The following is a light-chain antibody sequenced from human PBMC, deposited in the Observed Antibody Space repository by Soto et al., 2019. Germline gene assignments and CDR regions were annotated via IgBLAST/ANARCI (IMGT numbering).Light chain of an antibody. CDR3: QQSYSTVWT. J-gene: IGKJ1*01. V-gene: IGKV1-39*01. CDR2: ATS. CDR1: QSIASY. Sequence: DIQMTQSPSSLSASVGDRVTITCRASQSIASYLSWYQQKPGKAPNLLIYATSTLQSGVPSRFSGSGSGTDFTLTITSLHPEDFATYYCQQSYSTVWTFGQGTKVDIK.